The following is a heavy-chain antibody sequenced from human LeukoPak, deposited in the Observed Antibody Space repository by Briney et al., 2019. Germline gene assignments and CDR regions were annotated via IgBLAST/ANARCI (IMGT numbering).Heavy chain of an antibody. J-gene: IGHJ4*02. CDR2: ISGGGIT. Sequence: GGSLRLSCAASGFIVSSNYMSWVRQAPGKGLEWVSVISGGGITYYTDSVKGRFTISRDNSKNTLYLQMNSLRAEDTAVYYCARAWITGNGIQLPPDYWGQGTLVTVSS. CDR1: GFIVSSNY. CDR3: ARAWITGNGIQLPPDY. D-gene: IGHD5-18*01. V-gene: IGHV3-53*01.